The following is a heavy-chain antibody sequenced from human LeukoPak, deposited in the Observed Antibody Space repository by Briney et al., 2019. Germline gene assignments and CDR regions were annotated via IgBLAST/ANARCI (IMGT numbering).Heavy chain of an antibody. D-gene: IGHD3-22*01. Sequence: ASVKVSCKASGYTFTSYYMHWVRQAPGQGLEWMGWINPNSGGTNYAQKFQGRVTMTRDTSISTAYMELSRLRSDDTAVYYCARASDYYDSSGYRPDDFDIWGQGTMVTVSS. J-gene: IGHJ3*02. CDR3: ARASDYYDSSGYRPDDFDI. CDR2: INPNSGGT. V-gene: IGHV1-2*02. CDR1: GYTFTSYY.